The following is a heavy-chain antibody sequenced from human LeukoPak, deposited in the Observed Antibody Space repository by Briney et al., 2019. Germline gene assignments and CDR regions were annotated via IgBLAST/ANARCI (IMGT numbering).Heavy chain of an antibody. CDR2: INPNSGGT. CDR1: GYTFTGYY. V-gene: IGHV1-2*02. CDR3: ASKSSSSWDYYYGMDV. J-gene: IGHJ6*02. Sequence: ASVKVSCKASGYTFTGYYMHWVRRAPGQGLEWMGWINPNSGGTNYAQKFQGRVTMTRDTSISTAYMELSRLRSDDTAVYYCASKSSSSWDYYYGMDVWGQGTTVTVSS. D-gene: IGHD6-6*01.